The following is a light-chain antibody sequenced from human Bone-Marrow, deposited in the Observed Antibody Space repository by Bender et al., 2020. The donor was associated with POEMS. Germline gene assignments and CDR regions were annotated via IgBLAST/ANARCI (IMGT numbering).Light chain of an antibody. CDR3: CSYAGRSSFV. CDR1: SSDIGNYNL. CDR2: EVT. J-gene: IGLJ3*02. V-gene: IGLV2-23*02. Sequence: SALTQPASVPGSPGQSITISCTGASSDIGNYNLVSWFQQDPGKAPKLILYEVTERPSGVSNRFSGSKSGNTASLRISGLQAEDEADYYCCSYAGRSSFVFGGGTKVTVL.